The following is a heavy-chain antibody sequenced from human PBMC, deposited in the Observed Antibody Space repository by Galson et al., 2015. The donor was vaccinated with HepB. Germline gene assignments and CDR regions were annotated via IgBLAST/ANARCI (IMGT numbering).Heavy chain of an antibody. Sequence: SLRLSCAASGFTFSNYDMHWVRQAPGKGLEWVALICFDGSNKYYIDSVKGRFTISRDNSKNTLYLQMNSLRAEDTAVYYCARDGHSGWSTGPYYSSGMDVWGQATPGTVSS. CDR3: ARDGHSGWSTGPYYSSGMDV. CDR1: GFTFSNYD. D-gene: IGHD6-19*01. V-gene: IGHV3-30*03. CDR2: ICFDGSNK. J-gene: IGHJ6*02.